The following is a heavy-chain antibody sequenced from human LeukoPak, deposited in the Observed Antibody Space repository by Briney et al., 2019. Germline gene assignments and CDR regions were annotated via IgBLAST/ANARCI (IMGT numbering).Heavy chain of an antibody. CDR1: GYTFTSYY. CDR2: INVSGGGT. V-gene: IGHV1-46*01. J-gene: IGHJ6*02. Sequence: ASVKVSRKASGYTFTSYYIHWVRQAPGQGLEWMGVINVSGGGTTYAQRFQGRVTMTRDTSTSTVYMELSSLRSDDTAVYYCARDVYGLDVWGQGTTVTVSS. CDR3: ARDVYGLDV.